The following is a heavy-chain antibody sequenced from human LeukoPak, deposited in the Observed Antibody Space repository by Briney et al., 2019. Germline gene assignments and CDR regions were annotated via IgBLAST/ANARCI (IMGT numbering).Heavy chain of an antibody. J-gene: IGHJ4*02. CDR1: GFTISNYW. CDR3: ASVSIYGSGSPY. V-gene: IGHV3-48*01. Sequence: GGSLRLSCVGSGFTISNYWMHWVRQAPGKGLEWVSYISSSSSTIYYADSVKGRFTISRDNAKNSLYLQMNSLRAEDTAVYYCASVSIYGSGSPYWGQGTLVTVSS. CDR2: ISSSSSTI. D-gene: IGHD3-10*01.